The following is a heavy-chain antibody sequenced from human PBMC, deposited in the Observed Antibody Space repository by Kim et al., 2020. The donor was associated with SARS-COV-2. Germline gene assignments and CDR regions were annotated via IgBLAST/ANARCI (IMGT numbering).Heavy chain of an antibody. CDR3: AKDGGYYGSGSYYNV. V-gene: IGHV3-23*01. D-gene: IGHD3-10*01. J-gene: IGHJ4*02. Sequence: TVKGRFTTSRDNSKNTLYLQIKSLRAEDTAVYYCAKDGGYYGSGSYYNVWGQGTLVTVSS.